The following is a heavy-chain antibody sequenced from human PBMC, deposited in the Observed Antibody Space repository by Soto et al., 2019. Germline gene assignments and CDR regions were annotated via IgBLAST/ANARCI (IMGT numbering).Heavy chain of an antibody. D-gene: IGHD3-3*01. V-gene: IGHV4-34*01. CDR1: GGSFSGYY. CDR2: INHSGST. J-gene: IGHJ2*01. Sequence: ASETLSLTCAVYGGSFSGYYWSWIRQPPGKGLEWIGEINHSGSTNYNPSLKSRVTISVDTSKNQFSLKLSSVTAADTAVYYCARAPYYDFWSGYYTGYWYFDLWGRGTLVTVSS. CDR3: ARAPYYDFWSGYYTGYWYFDL.